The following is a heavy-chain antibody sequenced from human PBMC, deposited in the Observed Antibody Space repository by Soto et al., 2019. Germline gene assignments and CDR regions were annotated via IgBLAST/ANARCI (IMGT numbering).Heavy chain of an antibody. V-gene: IGHV3-53*01. CDR2: IYSGGST. CDR1: GFTVSSNY. Sequence: EVQLVESGGGLIQPGGSLRLSCAASGFTVSSNYMSWVRQAPGKGLEWVSVIYSGGSTYYADSVKGRLTITRDNSKHTLYLQMNSLRAEDTAVYDCAREGQPNWYFDLWGRGTLVTVAS. CDR3: AREGQPNWYFDL. J-gene: IGHJ2*01. D-gene: IGHD1-1*01.